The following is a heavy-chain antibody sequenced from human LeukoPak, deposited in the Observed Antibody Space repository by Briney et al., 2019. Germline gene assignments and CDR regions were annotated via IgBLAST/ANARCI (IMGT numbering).Heavy chain of an antibody. CDR3: ARRAVAYYYYYYMDV. D-gene: IGHD6-19*01. CDR1: GGTFSSYA. J-gene: IGHJ6*03. V-gene: IGHV1-69*13. Sequence: ASVKVSCKASGGTFSSYAISWVRQAPGQGLEWMGGIIPIFGTANYAQKFQGRVTITADESTSTAYMELSSLRSDDTAVYYCARRAVAYYYYYYMDVWGKGTTVTVSS. CDR2: IIPIFGTA.